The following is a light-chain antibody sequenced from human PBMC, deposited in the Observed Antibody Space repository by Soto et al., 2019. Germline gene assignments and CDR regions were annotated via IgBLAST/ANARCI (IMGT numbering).Light chain of an antibody. CDR2: DVI. J-gene: IGLJ2*01. Sequence: QSVLTQPASVSGSPGQSITISCTGTTSDIGGYDSVSWYQQHPGKAPKLMIYDVIKRPSGVSNRFSGSKSGNTASLTISGLQAEDEADYYCSSKTSSSALVIFGGGTQLTVL. CDR1: TSDIGGYDS. V-gene: IGLV2-14*03. CDR3: SSKTSSSALVI.